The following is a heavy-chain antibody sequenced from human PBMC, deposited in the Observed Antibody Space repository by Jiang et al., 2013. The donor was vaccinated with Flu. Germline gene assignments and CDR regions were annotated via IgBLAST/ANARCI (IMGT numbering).Heavy chain of an antibody. J-gene: IGHJ4*02. CDR2: ISGSGDNT. V-gene: IGHV3-23*01. CDR1: GFTFRTYA. CDR3: AKGHSSGWYLGAGFYSDF. D-gene: IGHD6-19*01. Sequence: VQLLESGGDLIQSGGSLRLSCAASGFTFRTYAMSWVRQARGKGLEWVSGISGSGDNTYYADSVKGRFTISRDNSKNTLHLQMNSLRAEDTAVYYCAKGHSSGWYLGAGFYSDFWGQGTLVTVSS.